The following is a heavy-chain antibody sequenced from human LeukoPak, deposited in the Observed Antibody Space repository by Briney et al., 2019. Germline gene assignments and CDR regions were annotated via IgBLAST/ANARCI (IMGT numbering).Heavy chain of an antibody. V-gene: IGHV1-8*01. J-gene: IGHJ4*02. Sequence: GSVTVSCKACGYTFTSYDRNWVGQAAGQEREGMGWMNPNSGNTDYEQKFQGRVTMTTNTSTSTAYMELSSLRSADTAVYYCARAGGYGDYGAASYWGQGTLVTVSS. CDR2: MNPNSGNT. D-gene: IGHD4-17*01. CDR3: ARAGGYGDYGAASY. CDR1: GYTFTSYD.